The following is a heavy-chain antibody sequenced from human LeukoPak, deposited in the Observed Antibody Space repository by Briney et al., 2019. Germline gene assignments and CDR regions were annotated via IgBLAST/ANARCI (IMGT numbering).Heavy chain of an antibody. Sequence: GGSLRLSCEASGFTFNNAWMTWVRQAPGKGLAWVGLIKSQTDGGTADYAAPVKGRFSISRDDSKNTLYLQMNSLKTEDTAVYYCSRRRSGFLDYWGQGTLVTVSS. CDR1: GFTFNNAW. V-gene: IGHV3-15*01. J-gene: IGHJ4*02. CDR2: IKSQTDGGTA. D-gene: IGHD3-22*01. CDR3: SRRRSGFLDY.